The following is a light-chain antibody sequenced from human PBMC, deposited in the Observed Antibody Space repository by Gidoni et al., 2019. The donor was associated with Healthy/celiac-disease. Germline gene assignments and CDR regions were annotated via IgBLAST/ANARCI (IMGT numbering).Light chain of an antibody. CDR2: EVS. CDR3: CSYAGSSTLVV. Sequence: QSALTQPASVSGSPGQSITISCTGTSSDVGSYNLVSWYQQHPGKAPKLMSYEVSKRPSGVSNRFSGSKSGNTASLTISGLQAEDEADYYCCSYAGSSTLVVFGGGTKLT. V-gene: IGLV2-23*02. CDR1: SSDVGSYNL. J-gene: IGLJ2*01.